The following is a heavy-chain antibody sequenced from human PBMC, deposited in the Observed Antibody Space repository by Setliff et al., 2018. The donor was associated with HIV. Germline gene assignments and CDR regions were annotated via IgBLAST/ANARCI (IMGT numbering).Heavy chain of an antibody. CDR1: GFTLSTNGMC. J-gene: IGHJ6*03. CDR3: ARVRLVRGYYYYYYIDV. V-gene: IGHV2-70*11. D-gene: IGHD3-10*01. CDR2: IDWDDDK. Sequence: GPTLVNPTQTLTLTCTVSGFTLSTNGMCVTWIRQPPGKALEWLARIDWDDDKYYSTSLKTRLTISRDTSKNQVVLTMTNMDPVDTATYYCARVRLVRGYYYYYYIDVWGKGTTVTVSS.